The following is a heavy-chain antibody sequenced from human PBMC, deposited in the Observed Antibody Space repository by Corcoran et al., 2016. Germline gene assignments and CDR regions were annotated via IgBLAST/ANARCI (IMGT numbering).Heavy chain of an antibody. CDR2: INHSGST. CDR3: ARGPRFQQLVLSTTSPSWYFDL. CDR1: GGSFSGYY. V-gene: IGHV4-34*01. J-gene: IGHJ2*01. Sequence: QVQLQQWGAGLLKPSETLSLTCAVYGGSFSGYYWSWIRQPPGKGLEWIGEINHSGSTNYNPSLKSRVTISVDTSKNQFSLKLSSVTAADTAVYYCARGPRFQQLVLSTTSPSWYFDLWGRGTLVTVSS. D-gene: IGHD6-13*01.